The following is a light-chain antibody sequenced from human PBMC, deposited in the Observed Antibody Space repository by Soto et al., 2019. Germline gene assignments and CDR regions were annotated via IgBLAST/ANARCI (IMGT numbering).Light chain of an antibody. CDR1: QNVHSN. V-gene: IGKV3-15*01. Sequence: DIVMTQSPATLSVSPGERATLSCRASQNVHSNLGWYQQKRGQAPRLLIYGASTRATGIPARFSGSGSETEFTLTISSLQSEDFAAYYCQQYNNWPRTFGQGTKVEIK. J-gene: IGKJ1*01. CDR2: GAS. CDR3: QQYNNWPRT.